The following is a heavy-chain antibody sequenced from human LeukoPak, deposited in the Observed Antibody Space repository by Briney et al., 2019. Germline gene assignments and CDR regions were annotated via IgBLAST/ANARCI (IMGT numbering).Heavy chain of an antibody. D-gene: IGHD3-10*01. V-gene: IGHV4-59*11. J-gene: IGHJ4*02. CDR1: GGSINSHY. Sequence: SETLSLTCSVSGGSINSHYWSWIRQPPGKRLEWIGYIFNTGNTNYNPSLASRVTMSVDTSRAQFLLRLSPVTAADTAIYYCASRPADTTWYGVFDYWSQGTLVTVSS. CDR2: IFNTGNT. CDR3: ASRPADTTWYGVFDY.